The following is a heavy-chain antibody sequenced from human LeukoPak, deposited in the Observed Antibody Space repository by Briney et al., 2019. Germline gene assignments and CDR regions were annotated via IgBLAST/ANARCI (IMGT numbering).Heavy chain of an antibody. V-gene: IGHV4-59*01. D-gene: IGHD3-10*01. Sequence: SETLSLTFTVSGGSISSYYWSWIRQPPGKGLEWIGYIYYSGSTNYNPSLKSRVTISVDTSKNQFSLKLSSVTAADTAVYYCARYYYGSGSYYFDYWGHGTLVTVSS. J-gene: IGHJ4*01. CDR1: GGSISSYY. CDR3: ARYYYGSGSYYFDY. CDR2: IYYSGST.